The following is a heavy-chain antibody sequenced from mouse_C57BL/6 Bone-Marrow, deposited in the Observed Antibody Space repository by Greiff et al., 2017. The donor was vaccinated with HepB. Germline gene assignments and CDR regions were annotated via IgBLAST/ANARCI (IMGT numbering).Heavy chain of an antibody. CDR2: IWRGGST. V-gene: IGHV2-5*01. D-gene: IGHD1-1*01. CDR3: ATKGYYGSSYVDWFAY. CDR1: GFSLTSYG. J-gene: IGHJ3*01. Sequence: VQLQQSGPGLVQPSQSLSITCTVSGFSLTSYGVHWVRQSPGKGLEWLGVIWRGGSTDYNAAFMSRLSITKDNSKSPVFFKMNSLQADDTAIYYCATKGYYGSSYVDWFAYWGQGTLVTVSA.